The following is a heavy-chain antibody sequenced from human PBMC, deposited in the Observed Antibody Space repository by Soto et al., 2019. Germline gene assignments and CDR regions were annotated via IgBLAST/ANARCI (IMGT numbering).Heavy chain of an antibody. V-gene: IGHV1-8*01. Sequence: ASVKVSSKASGYTFSSYYINWVRQATGQGLEWMGWMNPDSGNTGYAQNFQGRVTMTRDTSTSTAYMELSSLRSEDTAVYYCARDPIVVVAAATWSVRDYYYGMDVWGQGTTVTVSS. CDR3: ARDPIVVVAAATWSVRDYYYGMDV. J-gene: IGHJ6*02. D-gene: IGHD2-15*01. CDR2: MNPDSGNT. CDR1: GYTFSSYY.